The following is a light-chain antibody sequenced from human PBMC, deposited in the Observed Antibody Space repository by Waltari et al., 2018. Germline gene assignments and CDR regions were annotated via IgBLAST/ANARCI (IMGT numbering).Light chain of an antibody. CDR3: AAWDDSLSGQL. CDR2: RND. Sequence: QSVLTQPPSASGTPGQRVPISCSGSSSNLGPNYVYGCQQLPGMAPKLLIYRNDQRPSGVPDRFSASKSGASASLAINGLRAEDEADYYCAAWDDSLSGQLFGGGTKLTVL. J-gene: IGLJ3*02. V-gene: IGLV1-47*01. CDR1: SSNLGPNY.